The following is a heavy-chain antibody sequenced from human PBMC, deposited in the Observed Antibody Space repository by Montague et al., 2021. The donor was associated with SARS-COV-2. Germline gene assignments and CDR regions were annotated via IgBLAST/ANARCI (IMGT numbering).Heavy chain of an antibody. V-gene: IGHV4-34*01. J-gene: IGHJ4*02. D-gene: IGHD3-22*01. CDR3: ARGRQHFNMVIVVMTGGEYYLDS. Sequence: SETLSLTCAVYGGSFSDYYWSWIRQPPGKGLEWIREINHRGSTNYNPSLKSRVTISEDTSKNQFSLKLSSVTAADTAVYFCARGRQHFNMVIVVMTGGEYYLDSWGQGTLVTVSS. CDR1: GGSFSDYY. CDR2: INHRGST.